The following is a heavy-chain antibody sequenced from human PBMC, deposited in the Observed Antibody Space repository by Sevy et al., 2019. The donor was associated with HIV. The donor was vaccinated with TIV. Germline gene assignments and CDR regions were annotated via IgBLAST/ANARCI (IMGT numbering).Heavy chain of an antibody. J-gene: IGHJ4*02. V-gene: IGHV4-38-2*01. D-gene: IGHD6-19*01. CDR3: ARTGGRWLVPHYFDY. Sequence: SETLSLTCAVSGYSISSGYYWGSIRQPPGKGLEWIGSIYHSGSTYYNPSLKSRVTISVDTSKNQFSLKLSSVTAADTAVYYCARTGGRWLVPHYFDYWGQGTLVTVSS. CDR1: GYSISSGYY. CDR2: IYHSGST.